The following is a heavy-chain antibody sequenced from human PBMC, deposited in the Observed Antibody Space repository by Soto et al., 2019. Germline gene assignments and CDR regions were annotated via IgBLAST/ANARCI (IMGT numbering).Heavy chain of an antibody. CDR3: ARARGVDTAMVLRAFDI. V-gene: IGHV3-21*01. CDR1: GFTFSSYS. Sequence: GGSLRLSCAASGFTFSSYSMNWVRQAPGKGLEWVSSISSSSSYIYYADSVKGRFTISRDNAKNSLYLQMNSLRAEDTAVYYCARARGVDTAMVLRAFDIWGQGTMVTVSS. J-gene: IGHJ3*02. D-gene: IGHD5-18*01. CDR2: ISSSSSYI.